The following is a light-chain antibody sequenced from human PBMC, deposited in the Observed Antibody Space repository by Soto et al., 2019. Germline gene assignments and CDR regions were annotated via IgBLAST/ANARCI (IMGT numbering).Light chain of an antibody. CDR1: QSISTNY. Sequence: EVVLTQSPGTLSLSPGERATLSCKTSQSISTNYLAWYQHKPGQAPRLLIYAASNRITGIPDRFSGSGSGTDFTLTISRLEPEDFALYYSQQYGRTFGQGTRLEIK. CDR3: QQYGRT. V-gene: IGKV3-20*01. J-gene: IGKJ5*01. CDR2: AAS.